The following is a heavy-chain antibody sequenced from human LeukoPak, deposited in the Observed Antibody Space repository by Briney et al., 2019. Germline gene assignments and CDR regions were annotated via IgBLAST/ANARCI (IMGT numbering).Heavy chain of an antibody. CDR2: IYYSGST. CDR3: ARDRVYSSSGYYFDY. Sequence: AETLSLTCTVSGGSFSSYYLSWIRQPPGKGLEWIGYIYYSGSTKYNPSLKSRVTISVDTSNNQSSLKLSSVTAADTAVYYCARDRVYSSSGYYFDYWEQGTLVTVSS. D-gene: IGHD6-13*01. V-gene: IGHV4-59*01. CDR1: GGSFSSYY. J-gene: IGHJ4*02.